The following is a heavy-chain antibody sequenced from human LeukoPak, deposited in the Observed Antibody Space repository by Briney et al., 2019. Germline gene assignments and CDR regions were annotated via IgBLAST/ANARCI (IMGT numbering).Heavy chain of an antibody. V-gene: IGHV3-21*01. CDR3: ARDYAPAELDY. D-gene: IGHD1-14*01. CDR1: AFTFSSYS. J-gene: IGHJ4*02. CDR2: ISSSSSYI. Sequence: PRQSLRLSSPASAFTFSSYSMNCDRQAPGKGLEGVSSISSSSSYIYYADSVKGRFTISRDNAKNSLYLQMNSLRAEDTAVYYCARDYAPAELDYWGQGALVSVSS.